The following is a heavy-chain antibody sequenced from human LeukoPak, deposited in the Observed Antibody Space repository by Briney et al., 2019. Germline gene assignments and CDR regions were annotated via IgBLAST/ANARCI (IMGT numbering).Heavy chain of an antibody. CDR3: ARVLSDSSGDEAFDI. CDR1: GFTVSSNY. J-gene: IGHJ3*02. V-gene: IGHV3-53*01. Sequence: GGSLRLSCAASGFTVSSNYMSWVHQAPGKGLEWVSVIYSGGSTYYADSVKGRFTISRDNSKNTLYLQMNSLRAEDTAVYYCARVLSDSSGDEAFDIWGQGTMVTVSS. CDR2: IYSGGST. D-gene: IGHD3-22*01.